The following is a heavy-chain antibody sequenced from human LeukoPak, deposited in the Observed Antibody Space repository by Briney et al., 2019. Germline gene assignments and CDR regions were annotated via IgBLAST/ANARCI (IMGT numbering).Heavy chain of an antibody. CDR3: ARVGRFLEWFRGAFDP. CDR1: GGSISSSSYY. D-gene: IGHD3-3*01. CDR2: IYYSGST. J-gene: IGHJ5*02. V-gene: IGHV4-39*01. Sequence: SETLSLTRTVSGGSISSSSYYWGWIRQPPGKGLEWIGSIYYSGSTYYNPSLKSRVTISVDTSKNQFSLKLSSVTAADTAVYYCARVGRFLEWFRGAFDPWGQGTLVTVSS.